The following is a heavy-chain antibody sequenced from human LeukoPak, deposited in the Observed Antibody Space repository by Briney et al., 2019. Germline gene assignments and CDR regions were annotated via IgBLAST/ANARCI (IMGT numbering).Heavy chain of an antibody. CDR3: ARDPVPGTYYEGGVY. J-gene: IGHJ4*02. CDR1: GGPISSYF. Sequence: SETLSLTCTVSGGPISSYFWSWIGQPAGKGLEWIGRIYTSGSTNYNPSLKSRVTMSVDTSKNQFSLKLSSVTAADTAVYYCARDPVPGTYYEGGVYWGQGTLVSVSS. CDR2: IYTSGST. D-gene: IGHD3-3*01. V-gene: IGHV4-4*07.